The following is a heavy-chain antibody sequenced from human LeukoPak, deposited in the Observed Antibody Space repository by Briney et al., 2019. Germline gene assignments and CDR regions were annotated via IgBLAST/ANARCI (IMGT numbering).Heavy chain of an antibody. CDR1: GYTFTSYG. J-gene: IGHJ3*02. CDR3: ARDSSVGPIVPNAFDI. Sequence: GASVKVSCKASGYTFTSYGISWVRQAPGQGLEWMGWISAYNGNTNYAQKLQGRVTMTTDTSTSTAYMELRSLRSDDTAVYYCARDSSVGPIVPNAFDIWGQGTMVTVSS. V-gene: IGHV1-18*01. D-gene: IGHD3-10*01. CDR2: ISAYNGNT.